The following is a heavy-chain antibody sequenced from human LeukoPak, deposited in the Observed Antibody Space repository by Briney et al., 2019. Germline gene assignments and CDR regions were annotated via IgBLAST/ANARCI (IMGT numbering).Heavy chain of an antibody. CDR3: ARDVGYFPDDTSPMDWFDP. J-gene: IGHJ5*02. D-gene: IGHD3-9*01. V-gene: IGHV3-66*01. CDR1: GFTVSSNY. CDR2: VYSGGTT. Sequence: QPGGSLRLSCAASGFTVSSNYMSWVRQAPGKGLEWVSVVYSGGTTYYADSVKGRFIISRDNSKNTLFLQMNSLRAEDTAVYYCARDVGYFPDDTSPMDWFDPWGQGTLVTVSS.